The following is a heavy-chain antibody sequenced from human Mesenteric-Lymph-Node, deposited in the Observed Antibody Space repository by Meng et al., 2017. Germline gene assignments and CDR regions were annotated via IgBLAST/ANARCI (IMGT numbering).Heavy chain of an antibody. CDR3: ARDRGSGWEGDAFDI. CDR2: ISSSSSYI. D-gene: IGHD6-19*01. V-gene: IGHV3-21*01. J-gene: IGHJ3*02. Sequence: GESLKISCAASGFTFSSYSMNWVRQAPGKGLEWVSSISSSSSYIYYADSVKGRFTISRDNAKNSLYLQMNSLRAEDTAVYYCARDRGSGWEGDAFDIWGQGTMVTVSS. CDR1: GFTFSSYS.